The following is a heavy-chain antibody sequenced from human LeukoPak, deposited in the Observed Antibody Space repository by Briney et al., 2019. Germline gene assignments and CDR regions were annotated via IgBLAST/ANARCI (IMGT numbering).Heavy chain of an antibody. D-gene: IGHD3-10*01. Sequence: GGTLRLSCEASGFTFSNYGMNWVRQAPGKGLEWVSFTDTSGNYIYYGDSVKGRFTISRDNARNLLFLQMNGLRAEDTAVYYCARGRSITLLRGVAMSDGFDIWGQGAMVAVSS. CDR3: ARGRSITLLRGVAMSDGFDI. V-gene: IGHV3-21*06. J-gene: IGHJ3*02. CDR1: GFTFSNYG. CDR2: TDTSGNYI.